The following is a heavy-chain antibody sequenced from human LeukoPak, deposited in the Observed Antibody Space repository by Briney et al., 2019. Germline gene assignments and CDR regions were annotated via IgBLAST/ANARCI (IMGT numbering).Heavy chain of an antibody. V-gene: IGHV4-34*01. CDR1: GGSFSGYY. J-gene: IGHJ6*02. CDR3: ARVRSSSWYTPYYYYYYGMDV. Sequence: SETLSLTSAVYGGSFSGYYWSWIRQPPGKGLEWIGEINHSGSTNYNPSLKSRVTISVDTSKNQFSLKLSSVTAADTAVYYCARVRSSSWYTPYYYYYYGMDVWGQGTTVTVSS. D-gene: IGHD6-13*01. CDR2: INHSGST.